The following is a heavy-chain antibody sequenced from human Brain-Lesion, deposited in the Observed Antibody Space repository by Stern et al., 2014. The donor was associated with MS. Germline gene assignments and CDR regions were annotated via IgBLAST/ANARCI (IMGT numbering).Heavy chain of an antibody. Sequence: QVQLVHTGGGVLQPGRSLRLSCAVSGFTFRSFGLYWVCQAPGTDREWGSGKMFDGTKKNYIESVKGRFTISRDNSKNTLSLQMTSLRAEDTAVYYCAKDKKDSSGWNLYFYGMDVWGQGTTVIVSS. CDR1: GFTFRSFG. CDR2: KMFDGTKK. J-gene: IGHJ6*02. D-gene: IGHD6-19*01. V-gene: IGHV3-33*06. CDR3: AKDKKDSSGWNLYFYGMDV.